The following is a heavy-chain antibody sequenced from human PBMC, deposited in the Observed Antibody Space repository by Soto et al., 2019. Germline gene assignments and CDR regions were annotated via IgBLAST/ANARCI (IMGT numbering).Heavy chain of an antibody. D-gene: IGHD2-2*01. CDR1: GYTFTSYY. CDR2: INPSGGST. Sequence: QVQLVQSGAEVKKPGASVKVSCKASGYTFTSYYMHWVRQAPGQGLEWMGIINPSGGSTSYAQKFQGRVTMTRDTSTSTVYMELSRLRSEDTAVYYCAREEPAARLPYYGMDVWGQGTTVTVSS. CDR3: AREEPAARLPYYGMDV. V-gene: IGHV1-46*01. J-gene: IGHJ6*02.